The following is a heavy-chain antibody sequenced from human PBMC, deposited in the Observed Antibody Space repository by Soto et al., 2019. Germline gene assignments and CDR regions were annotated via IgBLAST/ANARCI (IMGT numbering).Heavy chain of an antibody. D-gene: IGHD6-13*01. Sequence: QVQLVQSGAEVKRPGSSVKVSCKASGGAFNNYAIYWVQQAPGQGLVWLGTIVLVFPSVYYAPRFQGRPTITADGSNDTVYMMLTSLKSDDTAVYYCAREMPSTAAAYFYYGLNVWGQGTSVTVSS. CDR2: IVLVFPSV. CDR3: AREMPSTAAAYFYYGLNV. J-gene: IGHJ6*02. CDR1: GGAFNNYA. V-gene: IGHV1-69*18.